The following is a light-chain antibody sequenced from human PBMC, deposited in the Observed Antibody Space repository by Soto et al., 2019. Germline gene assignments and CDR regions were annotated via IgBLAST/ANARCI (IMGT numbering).Light chain of an antibody. CDR2: GAS. CDR1: QSVSSSY. J-gene: IGKJ3*01. CDR3: QQYGSSPPGVT. Sequence: EIVLTQSPGTLSLSPAERATLSCRASQSVSSSYLAWYQQKPGQAPRLLIYGASSRATGIPDRFSGSGSGTDFTLTISRLEPEDYEVYYCQQYGSSPPGVTFGPGTKVEI. V-gene: IGKV3-20*01.